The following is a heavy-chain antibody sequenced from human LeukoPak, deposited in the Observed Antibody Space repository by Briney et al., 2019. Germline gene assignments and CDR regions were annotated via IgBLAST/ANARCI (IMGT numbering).Heavy chain of an antibody. CDR3: ARDTSSWTLGAY. V-gene: IGHV3-11*01. D-gene: IGHD6-13*01. CDR2: ISSSGTDI. Sequence: PGGSLRLSCAASGFIFSNYYMSWIRQAPGKGLEWVAYISSSGTDIYYADSVKGRFTISRDNAKNSLYLQMNSLRAEDTAVYYCARDTSSWTLGAYWGQGTRVTISS. CDR1: GFIFSNYY. J-gene: IGHJ4*02.